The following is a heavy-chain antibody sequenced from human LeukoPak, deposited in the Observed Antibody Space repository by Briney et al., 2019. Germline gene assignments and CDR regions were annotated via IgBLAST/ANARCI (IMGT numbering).Heavy chain of an antibody. J-gene: IGHJ5*02. V-gene: IGHV4-39*01. D-gene: IGHD6-19*01. Sequence: SETLSLTCTVSGGSISSYYWGWIRQPPGKGLEWIGSIYYSGSTYYNPSLKSRVTISVDTSKNQFSLKLSSVTAADTAVYYCARHHNRRFGIAVTNSWFDPWGQGTLVTVSS. CDR2: IYYSGST. CDR1: GGSISSYY. CDR3: ARHHNRRFGIAVTNSWFDP.